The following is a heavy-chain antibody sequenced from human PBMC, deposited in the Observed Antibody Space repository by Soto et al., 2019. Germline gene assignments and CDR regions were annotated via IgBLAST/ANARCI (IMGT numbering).Heavy chain of an antibody. CDR3: ASPAVASAALRDRYFDF. CDR2: AKTRPYGYAT. J-gene: IGHJ2*01. Sequence: GGSLRLSCAASGFSFSDHFMDWVRQCPGKGLEWVGRAKTRPYGYATQYAASVKGRFTVSRNDSENSFYLQMNTLKTDDTAVYYCASPAVASAALRDRYFDFWRRGTPVSVAS. V-gene: IGHV3-72*01. CDR1: GFSFSDHF. D-gene: IGHD6-13*01.